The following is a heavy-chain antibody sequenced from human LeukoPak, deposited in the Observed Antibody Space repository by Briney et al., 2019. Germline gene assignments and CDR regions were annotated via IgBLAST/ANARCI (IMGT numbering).Heavy chain of an antibody. D-gene: IGHD6-19*01. J-gene: IGHJ4*02. CDR3: ARDFGTTGWHTFDY. CDR2: TYC. V-gene: IGHV6-1*01. Sequence: SQTLSLTCVVSGDSVSSKNGAWNWIRQSPSRGLEWLGRTYCDYAESMEGRMTISQDTSKNQYSLHLNSVTPDDTAVYYCARDFGTTGWHTFDYWGQGTLVTVSS. CDR1: GDSVSSKNGA.